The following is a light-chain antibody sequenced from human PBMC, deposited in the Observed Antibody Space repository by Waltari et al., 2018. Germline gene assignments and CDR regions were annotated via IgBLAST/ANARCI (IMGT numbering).Light chain of an antibody. CDR1: SSDIGSFNL. CDR3: CSYAGTIPFV. Sequence: QSALTQTASVSGSPGPSITISCTGTSSDIGSFNLVAWYQQHPGKAPKLMIYEVSQRPSGVSNRFSGSKSANTASLTISGLQAEDEADYYCCSYAGTIPFVFGTGTKVTVL. J-gene: IGLJ1*01. CDR2: EVS. V-gene: IGLV2-23*02.